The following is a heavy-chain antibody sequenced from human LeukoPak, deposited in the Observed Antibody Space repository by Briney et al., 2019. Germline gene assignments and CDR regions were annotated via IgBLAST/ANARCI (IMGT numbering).Heavy chain of an antibody. CDR2: IMSKSDGGTA. CDR1: GFTFANTW. J-gene: IGHJ4*02. Sequence: KPGGSLRLSCEASGFTFANTWMSWVRQAPGKGLEWVARIMSKSDGGTADYAAPVKGRFTISRDNSKNTLYLQMNSLRAEDTAVYYCYIPYYDTSAYKGYWGQGTLVTVSS. CDR3: YIPYYDTSAYKGY. V-gene: IGHV3-15*01. D-gene: IGHD3-22*01.